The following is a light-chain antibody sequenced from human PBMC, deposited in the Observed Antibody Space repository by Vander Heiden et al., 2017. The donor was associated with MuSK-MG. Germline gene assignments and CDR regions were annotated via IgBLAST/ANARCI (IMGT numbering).Light chain of an antibody. V-gene: IGKV1-27*01. CDR1: QGISSY. CDR3: QRTDKDHMRT. Sequence: DIQLTQSPSSLSASVGDRVTITCRVSQGISSYLNWYRQKPGKGPKLLIYSASNLHAGVPSRFSVSRYGTDFTLTISSRQTEDVAPYYGQRTDKDHMRTLGQGTKMXIK. CDR2: SAS. J-gene: IGKJ2*02.